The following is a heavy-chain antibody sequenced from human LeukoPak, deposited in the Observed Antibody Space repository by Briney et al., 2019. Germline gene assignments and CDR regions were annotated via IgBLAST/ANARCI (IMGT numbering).Heavy chain of an antibody. V-gene: IGHV4-31*11. CDR1: GGSISSGGYY. CDR2: IYYSGST. J-gene: IGHJ6*04. CDR3: ARAAAGGYYYYGMDV. Sequence: PSETLSLTCAVSGGSISSGGYYWSWIRQHPGKGLEWIGYIYYSGSTYYNPSLKSRVTISVDTSKNQFSLKLSSVTAADTAVYYCARAAAGGYYYYGMDVWGKGTTVTVSS. D-gene: IGHD6-13*01.